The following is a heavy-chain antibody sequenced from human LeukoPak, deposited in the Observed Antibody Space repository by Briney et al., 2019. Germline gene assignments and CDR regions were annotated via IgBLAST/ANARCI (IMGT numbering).Heavy chain of an antibody. D-gene: IGHD3-9*01. CDR3: ARGEYDLLTGVYDTYGIDV. CDR2: ISYDGNYK. J-gene: IGHJ6*02. Sequence: YAXXGVRQAXXXXVEGVAVISYDGNYKYYADSVKGRFTISRDNSKNTLFLQMNSLRPEDTAVYYCARGEYDLLTGVYDTYGIDVWGQGTTVTVSS. V-gene: IGHV3-30-3*01. CDR1: YA.